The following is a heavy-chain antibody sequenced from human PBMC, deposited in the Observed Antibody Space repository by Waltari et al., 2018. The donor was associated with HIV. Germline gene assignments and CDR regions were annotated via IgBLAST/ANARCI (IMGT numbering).Heavy chain of an antibody. V-gene: IGHV3-74*01. CDR1: GFTFTTYW. Sequence: EVQLVESGGGLVQPGGSLRLSCAASGFTFTTYWIHWVRQAPGKGLVWVSRINTDGSSTTYADSVRGRFTISRDNAKNTLHLQMNSLRAEDTAVYYCVRAVDRGVDWFDPWGQGTLVTVSS. J-gene: IGHJ5*02. CDR3: VRAVDRGVDWFDP. CDR2: INTDGSST. D-gene: IGHD2-15*01.